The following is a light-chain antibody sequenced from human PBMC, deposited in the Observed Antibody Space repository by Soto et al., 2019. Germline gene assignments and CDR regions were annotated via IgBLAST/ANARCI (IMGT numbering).Light chain of an antibody. CDR1: QSVSSSY. CDR2: GVS. Sequence: EIVWTQSPGTLSLSPGERASLSCRASQSVSSSYLAWYQQKPGQAPRLLIYGVSSSATGIPDRFSGSGSGTDFTLTISRLEPEDFAVYYCQQYGDSPCTFGQGTKVDIK. CDR3: QQYGDSPCT. J-gene: IGKJ1*01. V-gene: IGKV3-20*01.